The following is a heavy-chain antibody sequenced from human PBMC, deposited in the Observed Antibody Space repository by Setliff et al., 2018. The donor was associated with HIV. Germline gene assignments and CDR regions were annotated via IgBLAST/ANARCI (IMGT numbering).Heavy chain of an antibody. CDR2: IYTSGFT. J-gene: IGHJ4*02. Sequence: SETLSLTCTVSGAYISSGSHYWRWIRQPAGKGLEWIGHIYTSGFTNYNPSLKSRVTISIDTSRNQFSLNLKSVTAADTAVYYCVRMEATRPPRGLDYWGQGTLVTVS. D-gene: IGHD6-6*01. CDR1: GAYISSGSHY. CDR3: VRMEATRPPRGLDY. V-gene: IGHV4-61*09.